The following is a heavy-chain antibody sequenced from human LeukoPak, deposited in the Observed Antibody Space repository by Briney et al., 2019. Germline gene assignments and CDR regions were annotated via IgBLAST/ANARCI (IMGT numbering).Heavy chain of an antibody. D-gene: IGHD4-17*01. J-gene: IGHJ4*02. V-gene: IGHV3-23*01. CDR2: LSGSGAGT. Sequence: GGSLRLSCAASGFTFSDYALGWVRQAPGRGLEWVATLSGSGAGTYYSDSVQGRFTISRDNAKNSLYLQMNSLRAEDTAVYYCAREPTTVTYFDYWGQGTLVTVSS. CDR3: AREPTTVTYFDY. CDR1: GFTFSDYA.